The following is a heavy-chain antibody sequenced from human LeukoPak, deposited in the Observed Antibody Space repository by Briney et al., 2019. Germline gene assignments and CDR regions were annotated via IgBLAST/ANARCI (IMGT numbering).Heavy chain of an antibody. Sequence: GGSLRLSCAASGFTFSNAWMSWVHQAPGKGLEWVGRIKSKTDGGTTDYAAPVKGRFTISRDDSKNTLYLQMNSLKTEDTAVYYCTTDPLVRPLGYWGQGTLVTVSS. J-gene: IGHJ4*02. V-gene: IGHV3-15*01. D-gene: IGHD6-13*01. CDR1: GFTFSNAW. CDR3: TTDPLVRPLGY. CDR2: IKSKTDGGTT.